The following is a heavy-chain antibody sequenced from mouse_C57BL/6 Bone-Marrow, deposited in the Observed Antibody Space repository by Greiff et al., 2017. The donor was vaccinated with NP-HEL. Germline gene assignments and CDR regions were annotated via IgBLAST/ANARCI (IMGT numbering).Heavy chain of an antibody. V-gene: IGHV7-3*01. CDR3: ASGPIDDYYGSRVLFAY. D-gene: IGHD1-1*01. CDR2: IRNKANGYTT. Sequence: EVMLVESGGGLVQPGGSLSLSCAASGFTFTDYYMSWVRQPPGKALEWLGFIRNKANGYTTEYSASVKGRFTISRDNSQSILYLQMNALRAEDSATYYCASGPIDDYYGSRVLFAYWGQGTLVTVSA. CDR1: GFTFTDYY. J-gene: IGHJ3*01.